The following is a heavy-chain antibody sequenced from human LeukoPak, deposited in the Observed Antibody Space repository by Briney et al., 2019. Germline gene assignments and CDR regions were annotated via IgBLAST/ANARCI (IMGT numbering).Heavy chain of an antibody. D-gene: IGHD4-17*01. V-gene: IGHV3-21*01. J-gene: IGHJ4*02. CDR2: ISSSYI. Sequence: GGSLRLSCAASGFTFSYYSMNWVRQAPGKGLEWVSSISSSYIYYADSVKGRFTISRDNAKNSLYLQINSLRAEDTAVYYCARDGSDYVFSYFDYWGQGTPVTVSS. CDR3: ARDGSDYVFSYFDY. CDR1: GFTFSYYS.